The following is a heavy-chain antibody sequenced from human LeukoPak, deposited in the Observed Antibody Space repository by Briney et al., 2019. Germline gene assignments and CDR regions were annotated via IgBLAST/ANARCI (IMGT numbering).Heavy chain of an antibody. Sequence: GGSLRLSCAASGFTFSSYAMSWVRQAPGKVLEWVSAISGSGGSTYYADSVKGRFTISRDNSKNTLYLQMNSLRAEDTAVYYCARDYSSGWFDYWGQGTLVTVSS. V-gene: IGHV3-23*01. D-gene: IGHD6-19*01. CDR1: GFTFSSYA. CDR3: ARDYSSGWFDY. CDR2: ISGSGGST. J-gene: IGHJ4*02.